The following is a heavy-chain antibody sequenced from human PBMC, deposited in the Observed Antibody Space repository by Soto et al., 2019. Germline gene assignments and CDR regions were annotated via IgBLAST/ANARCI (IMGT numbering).Heavy chain of an antibody. CDR1: GGSISSNGYY. D-gene: IGHD3-3*01. V-gene: IGHV4-39*01. Sequence: QLQLQESGPGLVKLSETLSLTCTVSGGSISSNGYYWGWIRQFPGKGLEWIGTLYYNGDTYYNPSLKSRVAISVDTSKNQFSLKVNSVTAADTAVYYCARHVAEVWSGCSSWGPGTLVTVSS. CDR2: LYYNGDT. J-gene: IGHJ4*02. CDR3: ARHVAEVWSGCSS.